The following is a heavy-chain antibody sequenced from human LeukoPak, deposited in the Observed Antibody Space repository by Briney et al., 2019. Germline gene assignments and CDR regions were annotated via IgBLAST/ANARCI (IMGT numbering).Heavy chain of an antibody. CDR3: AREGRLMGYSGGLGFVY. Sequence: PGGSLRLSCAASGFTFSDHYMDWVRQAPGKGLEWVGRIRKKTNSYTTEYAASVKGRFIVSRDDSKNSLYLQMNSLKTEDTAVYYCAREGRLMGYSGGLGFVYWGQGTPVTVSS. D-gene: IGHD6-19*01. V-gene: IGHV3-72*01. CDR1: GFTFSDHY. J-gene: IGHJ4*02. CDR2: IRKKTNSYTT.